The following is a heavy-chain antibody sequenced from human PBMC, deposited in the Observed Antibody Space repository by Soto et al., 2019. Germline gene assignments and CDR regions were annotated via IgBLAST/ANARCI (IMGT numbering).Heavy chain of an antibody. CDR1: GGTFSSYA. J-gene: IGHJ6*02. Sequence: QVQLVQSGAEVKKPGSSVKVSCKASGGTFSSYAISWVRQAPGQGLEWMGGIIPIFGTANYAQKFQGRVTITEDESTSTAYMELSSLRSEDTAVYYCARGNCGGDCYIPGYYYYGMDVWGQGTTVTVSS. V-gene: IGHV1-69*01. D-gene: IGHD2-21*02. CDR3: ARGNCGGDCYIPGYYYYGMDV. CDR2: IIPIFGTA.